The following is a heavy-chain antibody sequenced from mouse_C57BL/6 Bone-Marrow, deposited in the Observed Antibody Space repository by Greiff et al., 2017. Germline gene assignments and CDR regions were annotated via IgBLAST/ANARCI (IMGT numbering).Heavy chain of an antibody. D-gene: IGHD2-4*01. Sequence: QVQLKQSGAELVRPGTSVKMSCKASGYTFTNYWIGWAKQRPGHGLEWIGDIYPGGGYTNYNEKFKGKATLTADKSSSTAYIQFRSLTSEDSAIYYCAREGLYYDYAYWGPGTLVTVS. V-gene: IGHV1-63*01. CDR3: AREGLYYDYAY. CDR2: IYPGGGYT. J-gene: IGHJ3*01. CDR1: GYTFTNYW.